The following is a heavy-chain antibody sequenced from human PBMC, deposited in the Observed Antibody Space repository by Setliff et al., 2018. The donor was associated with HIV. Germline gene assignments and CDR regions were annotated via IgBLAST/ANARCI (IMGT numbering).Heavy chain of an antibody. CDR1: GFTFGDYA. D-gene: IGHD3-9*01. J-gene: IGHJ6*03. V-gene: IGHV3-49*04. CDR2: IGSKAYGGTT. Sequence: LSLSCTASGFTFGDYAMSWVRQAPGKGLEWVGFIGSKAYGGTTEYAASVKGRFTVSRDDSKSIAYLQMNSLKTEDTAVYYCTRRLALLRYFGGDYYYYMDVWGKGTTVTVSS. CDR3: TRRLALLRYFGGDYYYYMDV.